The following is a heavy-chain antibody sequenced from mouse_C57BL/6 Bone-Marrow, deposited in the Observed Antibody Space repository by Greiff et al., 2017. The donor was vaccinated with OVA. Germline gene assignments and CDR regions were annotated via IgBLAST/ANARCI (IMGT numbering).Heavy chain of an antibody. CDR3: AIGWSTTVVATPAY. CDR2: IHPSDSDT. CDR1: GYTFTSYW. Sequence: QVQLKQPGAELVKPGASVKVSCKASGYTFTSYWMHWVKQRPGQGLEWIGRIHPSDSDTNYNQKFKGKATLTVDKSSSTAYMQLSSLTSEDAAVYYCAIGWSTTVVATPAYWGQGTLVTVSA. V-gene: IGHV1-74*01. D-gene: IGHD1-1*01. J-gene: IGHJ3*01.